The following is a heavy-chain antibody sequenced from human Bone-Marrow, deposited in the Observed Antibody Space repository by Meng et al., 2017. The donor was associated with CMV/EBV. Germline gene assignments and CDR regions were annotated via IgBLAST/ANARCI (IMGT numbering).Heavy chain of an antibody. CDR1: GGSVSDDY. CDR3: ARSPYSSSWLSY. D-gene: IGHD6-13*01. CDR2: FYYSGNT. V-gene: IGHV4-59*02. J-gene: IGHJ4*02. Sequence: SETLSLTCTVSGGSVSDDYWSWIRQPPGKGLEWIGYFYYSGNTNYNPSLKSRITISVDTSKNQFSLKLSSVTAADTAVYYCARSPYSSSWLSYWGQGTLVTVSS.